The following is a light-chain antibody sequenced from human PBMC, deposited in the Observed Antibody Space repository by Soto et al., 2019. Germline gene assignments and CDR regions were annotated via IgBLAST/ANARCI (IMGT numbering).Light chain of an antibody. V-gene: IGLV2-8*01. CDR2: EVS. Sequence: QSVLTQPPSASGSPGQSVTISCTGTSSDVGDNYVSWYQQYLGKAPKLIIYEVSQRPSGVPDRFSGSKSGNTASLTVSGLQTEDEADYYCSAYAGSNNFVFGSGTKVTVL. J-gene: IGLJ1*01. CDR1: SSDVGDNY. CDR3: SAYAGSNNFV.